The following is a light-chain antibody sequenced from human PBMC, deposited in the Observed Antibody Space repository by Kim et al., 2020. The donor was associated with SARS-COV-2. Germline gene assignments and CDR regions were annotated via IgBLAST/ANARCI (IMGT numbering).Light chain of an antibody. Sequence: GDRVTITCQASQDIRSYLPWFQQKPGKAPKLLIYDASNLETGVPSRFSGSGSGTDFTFTITSLQPEDVATYYCQYYDSHPVTFGGGTKVDIK. CDR1: QDIRSY. CDR2: DAS. V-gene: IGKV1-33*01. J-gene: IGKJ4*02. CDR3: QYYDSHPVT.